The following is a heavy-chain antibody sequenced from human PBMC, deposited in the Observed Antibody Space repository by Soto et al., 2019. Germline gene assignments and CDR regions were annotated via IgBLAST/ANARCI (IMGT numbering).Heavy chain of an antibody. Sequence: GGSLRLSCAASGFSFSNFAMSWVRQAPGTGLEWVSSISGSGDKTYYLDSVKGRFTISRDNSKNTLYLHMNSLGAEDTAVYFCAKDYASTWYWYFDPWGQGTLVTVSS. CDR2: ISGSGDKT. J-gene: IGHJ5*02. D-gene: IGHD6-13*01. CDR1: GFSFSNFA. CDR3: AKDYASTWYWYFDP. V-gene: IGHV3-23*01.